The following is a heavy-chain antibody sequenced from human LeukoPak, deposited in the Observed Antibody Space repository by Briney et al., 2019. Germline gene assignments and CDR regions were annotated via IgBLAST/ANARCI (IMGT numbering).Heavy chain of an antibody. V-gene: IGHV3-33*01. CDR1: GFTFSSYG. J-gene: IGHJ4*02. D-gene: IGHD3-10*01. Sequence: AGGSLRLSCAASGFTFSSYGMHWVRQAPGKGLEWVAVIWYDGSNKYYADSVKGRFTISRDNSKNTLYLQMNSLRAEDTAVYYCARDQRRITMVRGGYYFDYWGQGTLVTVSS. CDR3: ARDQRRITMVRGGYYFDY. CDR2: IWYDGSNK.